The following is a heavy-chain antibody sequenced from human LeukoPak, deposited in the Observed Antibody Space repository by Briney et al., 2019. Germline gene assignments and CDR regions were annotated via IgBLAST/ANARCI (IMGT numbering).Heavy chain of an antibody. D-gene: IGHD3-22*01. V-gene: IGHV4-59*01. J-gene: IGHJ4*02. CDR2: IFHSGST. Sequence: SETLSLTCAVYGGSFSGYYWSWIRQPPGKGLEWIGYIFHSGSTNHNPSLKSRVTISQDTSKNQFYLKLSSVTAADTAVYYCASSYDSSGYSYYFDYWGQGTLVTVSS. CDR1: GGSFSGYY. CDR3: ASSYDSSGYSYYFDY.